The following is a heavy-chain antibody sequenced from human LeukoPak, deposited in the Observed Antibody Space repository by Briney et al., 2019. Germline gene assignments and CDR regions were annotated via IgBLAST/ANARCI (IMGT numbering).Heavy chain of an antibody. Sequence: GRSLRLSCAASGFTFSSYAMHWVRQAPGKGLEWVAVISYDGSNKYYADSVKGRFTISRDNSKNTLYLQMNSLRAEETAVYYCAREGQQLVWRNWFDPWGQGTLLTVSS. V-gene: IGHV3-30-3*01. CDR2: ISYDGSNK. CDR3: AREGQQLVWRNWFDP. D-gene: IGHD6-13*01. CDR1: GFTFSSYA. J-gene: IGHJ5*02.